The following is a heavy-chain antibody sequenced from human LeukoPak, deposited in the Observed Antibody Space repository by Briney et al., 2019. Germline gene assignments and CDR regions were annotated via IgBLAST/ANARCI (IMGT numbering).Heavy chain of an antibody. J-gene: IGHJ4*02. CDR3: ATTKQARRYFDY. Sequence: GGSLRLSCAGSGFTFSSNPLSWVRQAPGKGLEWVSAINPSGGNTYYADSVRGRFTISRDNSKNTLYLQMNTLRAEDTAVYYCATTKQARRYFDYWGQGTLVAVSS. CDR2: INPSGGNT. V-gene: IGHV3-23*01. D-gene: IGHD1-1*01. CDR1: GFTFSSNP.